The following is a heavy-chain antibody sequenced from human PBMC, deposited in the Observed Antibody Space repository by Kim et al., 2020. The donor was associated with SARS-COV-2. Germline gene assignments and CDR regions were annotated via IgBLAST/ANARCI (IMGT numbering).Heavy chain of an antibody. CDR1: GYSFTSYW. J-gene: IGHJ6*02. D-gene: IGHD3-10*01. CDR2: IYPGDSDT. V-gene: IGHV5-51*01. Sequence: GESLKISCKGSGYSFTSYWIGWVRQMPGKGLEWMGIIYPGDSDTRYSPSFQGQVTISADKSISTAYLQWSSLKASDTAMYYCARSHGSGSYYNGDLYYGMGVWGQGTTVTVSS. CDR3: ARSHGSGSYYNGDLYYGMGV.